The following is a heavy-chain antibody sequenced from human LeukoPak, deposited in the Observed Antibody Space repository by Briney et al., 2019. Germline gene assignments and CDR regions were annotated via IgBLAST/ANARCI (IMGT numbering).Heavy chain of an antibody. Sequence: GSLRLSCAASGFTFDDYGMSWVRQAPGKGLEWVSGINWNGGSTGYADSVKGRFTISRDNAKNSLYLQMNSLRAEDTALYYCARDSGGHYYYYYMDVWGKGTTVTVSS. J-gene: IGHJ6*03. D-gene: IGHD3-16*01. CDR2: INWNGGST. V-gene: IGHV3-20*04. CDR1: GFTFDDYG. CDR3: ARDSGGHYYYYYMDV.